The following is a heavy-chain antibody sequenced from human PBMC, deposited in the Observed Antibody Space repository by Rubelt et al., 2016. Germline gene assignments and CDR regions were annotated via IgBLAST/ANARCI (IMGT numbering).Heavy chain of an antibody. CDR1: GGSISSYY. J-gene: IGHJ4*02. CDR2: IYYSGST. CDR3: ARALEGDFDY. Sequence: GGSISSYYWGWIRQPPGKGLEWIGSIYYSGSTYYNPSLKSRVTISVDTSKNQFSLKLSSVTAADTAVYYCARALEGDFDYWGQGTLVTVSS. D-gene: IGHD1-1*01. V-gene: IGHV4-39*01.